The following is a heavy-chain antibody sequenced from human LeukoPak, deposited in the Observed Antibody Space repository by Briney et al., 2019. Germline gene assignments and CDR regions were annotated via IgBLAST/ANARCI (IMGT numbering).Heavy chain of an antibody. CDR3: ARDRLLRNRN. D-gene: IGHD1-14*01. V-gene: IGHV3-48*04. J-gene: IGHJ4*02. CDR1: GFQFSNYW. Sequence: GGSQRLSCAASGFQFSNYWMTWVRQAPGKGLEWVSYISSSGSTIYYADSVKGRFTISRDNAKNSLYLQMNSLRAEDTAVYYCARDRLLRNRNWGQGTLVTVSS. CDR2: ISSSGSTI.